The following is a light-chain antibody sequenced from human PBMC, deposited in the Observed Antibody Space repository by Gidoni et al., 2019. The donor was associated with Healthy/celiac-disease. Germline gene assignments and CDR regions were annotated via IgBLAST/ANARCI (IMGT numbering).Light chain of an antibody. J-gene: IGKJ2*04. CDR3: QQYGSSPLMCS. CDR1: QSVSSSY. CDR2: GAS. V-gene: IGKV3-20*01. Sequence: EIVLTQSPATLSLSPGERATLSCRTSQSVSSSYLAWYQQKPGQAPRLLIYGASSRATGIPDRFSGSGSGTDVTLTISRLEHSDFAVYYCQQYGSSPLMCSFGQGTKLEIK.